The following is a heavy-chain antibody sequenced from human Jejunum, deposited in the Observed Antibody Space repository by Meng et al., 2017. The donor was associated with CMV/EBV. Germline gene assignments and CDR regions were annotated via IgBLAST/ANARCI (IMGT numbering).Heavy chain of an antibody. D-gene: IGHD3-10*01. Sequence: ASGYTFSRYNIHRVRQARGRGLERMGVMSPSVGHTTYAQKFQGRVSMTRDTSTSTVYMQLSSLRSDDTAVYYCTRDSVGGPNWFDPWGQGTLVTVSS. CDR1: GYTFSRYN. CDR2: MSPSVGHT. J-gene: IGHJ5*02. CDR3: TRDSVGGPNWFDP. V-gene: IGHV1-46*01.